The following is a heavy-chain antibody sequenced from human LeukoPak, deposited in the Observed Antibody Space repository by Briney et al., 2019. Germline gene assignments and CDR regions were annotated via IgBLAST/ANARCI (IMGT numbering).Heavy chain of an antibody. CDR1: GFTFSSYA. J-gene: IGHJ4*02. V-gene: IGHV3-23*01. D-gene: IGHD3-10*01. CDR2: ISGSGGST. CDR3: AKVRDSGSYYED. Sequence: PGGSLRLSCAASGFTFSSYAMSWLRQAPGKGLEWVSAISGSGGSTYYADSVKGRFTISRDNSKNTLYLQMNSLRAEDTAVYYWAKVRDSGSYYEDWGQGTLVTVSS.